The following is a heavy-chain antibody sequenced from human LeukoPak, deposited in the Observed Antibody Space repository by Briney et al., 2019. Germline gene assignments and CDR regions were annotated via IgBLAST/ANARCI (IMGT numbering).Heavy chain of an antibody. J-gene: IGHJ4*02. D-gene: IGHD6-13*01. CDR1: GNTFTSYA. CDR2: INTNTGNP. V-gene: IGHV7-4-1*02. Sequence: VASVKVSCKASGNTFTSYAMNWVRQAPGQGLEWMGWINTNTGNPTYAQGFTGRFVFSLDTSVSTAYLQISSLKAEDTAVYYCARDPGRSWPSSSWYVPTDYWGQGTLVTVSS. CDR3: ARDPGRSWPSSSWYVPTDY.